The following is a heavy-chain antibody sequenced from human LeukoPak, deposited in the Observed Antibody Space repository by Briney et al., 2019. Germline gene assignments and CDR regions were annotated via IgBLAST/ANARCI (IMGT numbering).Heavy chain of an antibody. J-gene: IGHJ5*02. CDR2: ISYDGSNK. D-gene: IGHD3-22*01. CDR3: ARDLGQYYDTSDNWFDP. V-gene: IGHV3-30*04. CDR1: GFTFSSYA. Sequence: GGSLRLSCAASGFTFSSYAMHWVRQAPGKGLEWVAVISYDGSNKYYADSVKGRFSISRDNAKNSLYLQMNSLRAEDTAVYYCARDLGQYYDTSDNWFDPWGQGTLVTVSS.